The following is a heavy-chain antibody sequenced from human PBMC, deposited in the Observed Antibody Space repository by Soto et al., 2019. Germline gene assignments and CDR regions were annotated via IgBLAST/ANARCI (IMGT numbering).Heavy chain of an antibody. CDR1: ACLTSTSRYH. J-gene: IGHJ3*02. CDR2: IKYSGTT. V-gene: IGHV4-39*01. CDR3: ARHGITGSYYDAFDI. D-gene: IGHD1-26*01. Sequence: PQNLSHTDTVSACLTSTSRYHGGRIRQPPGKGLEWIASIKYSGTTFYNPSLKSRVTLSVDTSKNQFALKLSSVTAAETAVYYCARHGITGSYYDAFDIWGQGTMVT.